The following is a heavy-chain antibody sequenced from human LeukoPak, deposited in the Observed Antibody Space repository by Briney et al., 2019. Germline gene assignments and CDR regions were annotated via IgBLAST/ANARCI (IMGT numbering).Heavy chain of an antibody. CDR1: GFTFSSYS. CDR3: ARVIAAAGQFDY. Sequence: TGGSLRLSCAASGFTFSSYSMNWVRQAPGKGLEWVSYISSSSDTIYYADSVKGRFTISRDNAKNSLYLQMNSLRAEDTAVYYCARVIAAAGQFDYWGQGTLVTVSS. J-gene: IGHJ4*02. D-gene: IGHD6-13*01. V-gene: IGHV3-48*04. CDR2: ISSSSDTI.